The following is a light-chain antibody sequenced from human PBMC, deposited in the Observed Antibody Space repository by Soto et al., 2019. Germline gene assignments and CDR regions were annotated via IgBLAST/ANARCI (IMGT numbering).Light chain of an antibody. CDR2: EVS. Sequence: QSVLTQPPSASGSPGQSVTISCTGTSIDVGGYNYVSWYQQHPGKAPKLMIYEVSKRPSGFPDRFSGSKSGNTASLTVSGLQAEDEADYYCSSYGGSIYVFGTGTKVTVL. CDR3: SSYGGSIYV. CDR1: SIDVGGYNY. J-gene: IGLJ1*01. V-gene: IGLV2-8*01.